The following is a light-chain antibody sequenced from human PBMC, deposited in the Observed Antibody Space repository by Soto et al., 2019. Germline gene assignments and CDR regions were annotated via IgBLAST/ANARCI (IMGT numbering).Light chain of an antibody. Sequence: QSVLTXPASMSGSPGQSITISCTGTSSDVGGYNYVSWYQQHPGKAPKLMIYDVSNRPSGVSNRFSGSKSGNTASLTIAGLQAEDEADYYCCSKTSSSTYVFGTGTKVTVL. V-gene: IGLV2-14*01. CDR2: DVS. J-gene: IGLJ1*01. CDR3: CSKTSSSTYV. CDR1: SSDVGGYNY.